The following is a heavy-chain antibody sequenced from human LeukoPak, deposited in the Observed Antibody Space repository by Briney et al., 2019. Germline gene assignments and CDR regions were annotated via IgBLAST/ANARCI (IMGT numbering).Heavy chain of an antibody. Sequence: PGGTLTLSCAASGFTLDHYAMHWVRQAPGKGLEWVSLISGDEGSTYYANSVKGRFTISRDNSKNSLYLQMNSLRTEDTALYYCAKPWTGYSSSWYFYYFDYWGQGTLVTVSS. CDR3: AKPWTGYSSSWYFYYFDY. V-gene: IGHV3-43*02. CDR1: GFTLDHYA. CDR2: ISGDEGST. J-gene: IGHJ4*02. D-gene: IGHD6-13*01.